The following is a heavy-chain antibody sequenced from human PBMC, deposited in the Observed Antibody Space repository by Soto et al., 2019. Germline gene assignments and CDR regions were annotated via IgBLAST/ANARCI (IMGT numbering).Heavy chain of an antibody. V-gene: IGHV3-33*01. CDR3: ARDQEIFGAPGRHMDV. Sequence: QVQLVESGGGVMEPGRSRRLSSAASGFTFSSYGMHWVRKAPGKGLERVAVIWYDGSNKYYADSVKGRFTISRDNSKNTLYLHMNSLRAEDTAVYYCARDQEIFGAPGRHMDVWGQGTTVTVSS. CDR1: GFTFSSYG. D-gene: IGHD3-3*01. CDR2: IWYDGSNK. J-gene: IGHJ6*02.